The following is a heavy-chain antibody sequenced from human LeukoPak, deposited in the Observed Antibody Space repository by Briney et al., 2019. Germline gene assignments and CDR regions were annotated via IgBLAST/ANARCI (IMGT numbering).Heavy chain of an antibody. J-gene: IGHJ3*02. CDR2: IKQDGSEK. CDR3: ARYRWSIASRDDAFDI. D-gene: IGHD6-6*01. V-gene: IGHV3-7*01. CDR1: GFTFSSYW. Sequence: GGSLRLSCAASGFTFSSYWMSWVRQAPGKGLEWVANIKQDGSEKYYVDSVKGRFTISRDNAKNSLNLQMNSLRAEDTAVYYCARYRWSIASRDDAFDIWGQGTMVTVSS.